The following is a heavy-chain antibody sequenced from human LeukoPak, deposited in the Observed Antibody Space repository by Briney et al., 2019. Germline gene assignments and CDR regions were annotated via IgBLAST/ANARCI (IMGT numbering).Heavy chain of an antibody. Sequence: ASXKVXCKASGYTFTSYGISGVRQAPGQGLEWMGWISAYNGNTNYVQKLQGRVTMTTDKSTSTAYMELRSLRSDDTAVYYCARGQVIAVKSNEYFQRWGQGTLVTVSS. D-gene: IGHD6-19*01. CDR2: ISAYNGNT. CDR3: ARGQVIAVKSNEYFQR. J-gene: IGHJ1*01. CDR1: GYTFTSYG. V-gene: IGHV1-18*01.